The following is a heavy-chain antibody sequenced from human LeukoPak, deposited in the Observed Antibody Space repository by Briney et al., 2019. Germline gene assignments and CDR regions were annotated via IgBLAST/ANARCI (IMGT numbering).Heavy chain of an antibody. V-gene: IGHV4-30-4*01. CDR1: GGSISSGDYY. Sequence: PSQTLSLTCTVSGGSISSGDYYWSWIRQPPGKGLEWIGYIYYSGSTYYNPSLKGRVTISVDTSKNQFSLKLSSVTAADTAAYYCARGNVHYDFWSGWYYFDYWGQGTLVTVSS. CDR3: ARGNVHYDFWSGWYYFDY. J-gene: IGHJ4*02. CDR2: IYYSGST. D-gene: IGHD3-3*01.